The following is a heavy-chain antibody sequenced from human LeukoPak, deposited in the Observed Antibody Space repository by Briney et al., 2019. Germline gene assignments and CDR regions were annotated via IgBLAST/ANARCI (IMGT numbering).Heavy chain of an antibody. CDR1: GGSFSGYY. CDR3: APEQTSKLDALDI. V-gene: IGHV4-34*01. D-gene: IGHD1-1*01. CDR2: INHSGST. Sequence: PSETLSLTCAVYGGSFSGYYWSWIRQPPGKGLEWIGEINHSGSTNYNPSLKSRVTISVDTSKNQFSLKLSSVTAADTAVYYCAPEQTSKLDALDIWGQGTMVTVSS. J-gene: IGHJ3*02.